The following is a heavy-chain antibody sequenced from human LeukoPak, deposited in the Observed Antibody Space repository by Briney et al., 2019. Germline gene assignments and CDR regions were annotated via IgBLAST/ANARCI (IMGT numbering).Heavy chain of an antibody. CDR2: FDPEDGET. Sequence: ASVKVSCKVSGYTLTELSTHWVRQAPGKGLEWMGGFDPEDGETIYAQKFQGRVTMTEDTSTDTAYMELSSLRSEDTAVYYCATDILGYCSGGSCYPLFQWGQGTLVTVSS. D-gene: IGHD2-15*01. CDR3: ATDILGYCSGGSCYPLFQ. J-gene: IGHJ4*02. V-gene: IGHV1-24*01. CDR1: GYTLTELS.